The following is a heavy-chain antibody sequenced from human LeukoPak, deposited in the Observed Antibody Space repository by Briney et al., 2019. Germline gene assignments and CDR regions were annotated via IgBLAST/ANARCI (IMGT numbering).Heavy chain of an antibody. D-gene: IGHD6-13*01. CDR2: ISGSGGST. J-gene: IGHJ1*01. Sequence: GGSLRLSCAASGFTFSSYSMNWVRRAPGKGLEWVSAISGSGGSTYYADSVKGRFTISRDNSKNTLYLQMNSLRAEDTAVYYCAKDYSSSWYEVYFQHWGQGTLVTVSS. CDR3: AKDYSSSWYEVYFQH. CDR1: GFTFSSYS. V-gene: IGHV3-23*01.